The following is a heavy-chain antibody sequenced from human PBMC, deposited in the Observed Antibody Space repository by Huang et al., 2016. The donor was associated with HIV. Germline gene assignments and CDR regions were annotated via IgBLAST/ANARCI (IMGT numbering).Heavy chain of an antibody. J-gene: IGHJ4*02. V-gene: IGHV4-61*09. CDR1: GGSVSCGFYY. CDR2: IYTSGTT. CDR3: ASNGYSSGSLDY. Sequence: QVQLQESGPGLVKPSQTLSLTCIVSGGSVSCGFYYWSWIRQPAGKGLEWIGLIYTSGTTNYNPSLKSRVTISLDTSKNQFSLKLSSVTAADTAVYYCASNGYSSGSLDYWGQGTLVTVSS. D-gene: IGHD6-19*01.